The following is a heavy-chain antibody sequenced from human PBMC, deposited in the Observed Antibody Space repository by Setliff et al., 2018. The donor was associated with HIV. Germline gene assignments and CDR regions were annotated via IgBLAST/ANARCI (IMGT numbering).Heavy chain of an antibody. CDR3: AGARDDDILTGYYPHYFDY. CDR1: GITFNTYA. CDR2: ISYDGSNK. D-gene: IGHD3-9*01. Sequence: GGSLRLSCAASGITFNTYAMHWVRQAPGKGLEWVAVISYDGSNKYYADSVKGRFTISRDNSEKTLYLQMDSLRIEDTAVYYCAGARDDDILTGYYPHYFDYWGQGTLVTVSS. J-gene: IGHJ4*02. V-gene: IGHV3-30*04.